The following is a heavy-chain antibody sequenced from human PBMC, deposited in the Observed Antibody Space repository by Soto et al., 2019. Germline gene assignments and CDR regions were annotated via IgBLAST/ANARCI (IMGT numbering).Heavy chain of an antibody. CDR3: AKDHLAAALSHVFDY. D-gene: IGHD6-13*01. Sequence: GGSLRLSCAASGFTFSSYGMHWVRQAPGKGLEWVAVISYDGSNKYYADSVKGRFTISRDNSKNTLYLQMNSLRAEDTAVYYCAKDHLAAALSHVFDYWGQGTLVTVSS. CDR1: GFTFSSYG. V-gene: IGHV3-30*18. CDR2: ISYDGSNK. J-gene: IGHJ4*02.